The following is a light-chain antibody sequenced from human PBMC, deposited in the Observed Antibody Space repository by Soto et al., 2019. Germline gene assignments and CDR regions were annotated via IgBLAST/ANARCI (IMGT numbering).Light chain of an antibody. Sequence: QSVLTQPPSVSAAPGQKVTISCSGSSSNIVNNYVSWYQQFPGTAPKLLIYENNKRPSGIPDRFSGSKSGTSATLGITGLQTGDEADYYCGTWDSSLSAGVFGGGTQLTVL. V-gene: IGLV1-51*02. CDR2: ENN. CDR3: GTWDSSLSAGV. CDR1: SSNIVNNY. J-gene: IGLJ3*02.